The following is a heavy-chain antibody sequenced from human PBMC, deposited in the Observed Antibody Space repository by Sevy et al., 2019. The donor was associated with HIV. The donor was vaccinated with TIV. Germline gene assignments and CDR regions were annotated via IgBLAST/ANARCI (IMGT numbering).Heavy chain of an antibody. D-gene: IGHD2-15*01. V-gene: IGHV3-30*02. CDR2: IRYDGSNK. Sequence: GGSLRLSCAASGFTFSRYGMHWVRQSPGKGLEWVAFIRYDGSNKYFADSVKGRFTISRDNSDNTVFLQMNSLRAEASAVYYCASGLAYWYFDLWGRGTLVTVSS. J-gene: IGHJ2*01. CDR1: GFTFSRYG. CDR3: ASGLAYWYFDL.